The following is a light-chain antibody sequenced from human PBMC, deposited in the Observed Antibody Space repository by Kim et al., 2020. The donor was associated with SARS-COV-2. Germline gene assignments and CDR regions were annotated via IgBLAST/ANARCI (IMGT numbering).Light chain of an antibody. CDR1: NIGSKS. CDR2: YDS. J-gene: IGLJ2*01. Sequence: PGKTARITCGGNNIGSKSVHWYQPKPGQAPVLVIYYDSDRPSGIPERFSGSNSGNAATLTISRVEAGDESDYYCQVWDSSSDHVVFGGGTQLTVL. CDR3: QVWDSSSDHVV. V-gene: IGLV3-21*04.